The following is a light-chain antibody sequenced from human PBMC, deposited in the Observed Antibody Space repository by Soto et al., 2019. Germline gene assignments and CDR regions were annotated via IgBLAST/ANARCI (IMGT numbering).Light chain of an antibody. CDR3: SSYRSNSRVV. CDR1: SSDVSGYNY. CDR2: EVS. J-gene: IGLJ2*01. Sequence: QSALTQPASVSGSPGQSITISCTGTSSDVSGYNYVSWYQQHPVKAPKLIIYEVSNRPSGVSNRFSGSKSGDTASLTISGLQAEDEADYYCSSYRSNSRVVFGGGTKLTVL. V-gene: IGLV2-14*01.